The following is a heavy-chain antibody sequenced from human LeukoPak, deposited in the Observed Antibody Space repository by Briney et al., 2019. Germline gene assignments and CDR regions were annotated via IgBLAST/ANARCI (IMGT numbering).Heavy chain of an antibody. Sequence: SVKVSCKASGGTFISYTLCWVRQAPGQRLEWMGRIIPVFGTAHYAQKFQGRVTITTDESTSTAYMELSSLRSEDTAVYYCARASDPLVPPGVWGKGTTVTVSS. CDR2: IIPVFGTA. J-gene: IGHJ6*04. V-gene: IGHV1-69*05. D-gene: IGHD1-26*01. CDR1: GGTFISYT. CDR3: ARASDPLVPPGV.